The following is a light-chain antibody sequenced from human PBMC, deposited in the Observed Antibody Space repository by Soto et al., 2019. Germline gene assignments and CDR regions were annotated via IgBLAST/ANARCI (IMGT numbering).Light chain of an antibody. CDR3: QQYDSYSWT. V-gene: IGKV1-5*01. CDR2: DVS. Sequence: DIQMTQSPSTLSASVGERVTITCRASQSVSNWLAWYQQKPGKAPKLLIYDVSSLESGVPSRFSGSGSGTEFILTISSLQPVDFATYYCQQYDSYSWTFGQGTKVEMK. CDR1: QSVSNW. J-gene: IGKJ1*01.